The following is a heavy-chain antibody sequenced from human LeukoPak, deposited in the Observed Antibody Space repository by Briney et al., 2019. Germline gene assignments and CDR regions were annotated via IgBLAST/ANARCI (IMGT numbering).Heavy chain of an antibody. D-gene: IGHD3-16*01. J-gene: IGHJ4*02. CDR1: GGSFSGYY. Sequence: SETLSLTCAVYGGSFSGYYWSWIRQPPGKGLEWIGEINHSGSTNYNPSLKSRVTISVDTSKNQFFLKLSSVTAADTAVYYCARKSPYSRIDYWGQGTLVTVSS. V-gene: IGHV4-34*01. CDR2: INHSGST. CDR3: ARKSPYSRIDY.